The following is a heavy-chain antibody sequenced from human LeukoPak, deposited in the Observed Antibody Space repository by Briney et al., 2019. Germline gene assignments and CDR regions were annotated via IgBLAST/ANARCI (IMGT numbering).Heavy chain of an antibody. CDR2: INHSGST. D-gene: IGHD4-23*01. J-gene: IGHJ5*02. Sequence: SETLSLTCAVYGGSFSGYYWSWIRQPPGKGLEWIGEINHSGSTNYNPSLKSRVTISVDTSKNQFSLKLSSVTAADTAVYYCARRGRWYGNWFDPWGQGTLVTVSS. CDR1: GGSFSGYY. CDR3: ARRGRWYGNWFDP. V-gene: IGHV4-34*01.